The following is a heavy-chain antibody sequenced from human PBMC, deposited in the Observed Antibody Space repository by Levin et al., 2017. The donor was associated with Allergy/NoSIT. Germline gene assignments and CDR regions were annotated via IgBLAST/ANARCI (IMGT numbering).Heavy chain of an antibody. CDR2: INHSGST. CDR3: ARGYTYDYVWGSYRYPTAYYFDY. V-gene: IGHV4-34*01. J-gene: IGHJ4*02. Sequence: ASETLSLTCAVYGGSFSGYYWSWIRQPPGKGLEWIGEINHSGSTNYNPSLKSRVTISVDTSKNQFSLKLSSVTAADTAVYYCARGYTYDYVWGSYRYPTAYYFDYWGQGTLVTVSS. D-gene: IGHD3-16*02. CDR1: GGSFSGYY.